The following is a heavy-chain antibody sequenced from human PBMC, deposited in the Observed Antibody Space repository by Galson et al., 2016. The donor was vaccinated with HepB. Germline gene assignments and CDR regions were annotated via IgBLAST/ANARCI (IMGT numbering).Heavy chain of an antibody. CDR3: SRKLYDGSGYYSDY. V-gene: IGHV1-46*01. J-gene: IGHJ4*02. D-gene: IGHD3-22*01. Sequence: SVKVSCKASGDTLTRYYMHWVRQAPGRGLEWMGAINPHGGSATYAQKFQGRVIMTRDLSTSTVYMDLSSLRSEDTAVYYCSRKLYDGSGYYSDYWGQGTLVTVSS. CDR2: INPHGGSA. CDR1: GDTLTRYY.